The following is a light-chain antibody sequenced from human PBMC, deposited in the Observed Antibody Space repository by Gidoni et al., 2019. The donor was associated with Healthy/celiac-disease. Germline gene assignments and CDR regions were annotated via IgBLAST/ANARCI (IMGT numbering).Light chain of an antibody. Sequence: DIQMTQSPSSQSASVGDRVTITCRASQSISSSLNWYQQKPGKAPKLLIYAASSLQSGVPSRFSGSGSGTDFTLTISSLQPEDFATYYCQQSYSTPVYTFXXXTKLEIK. J-gene: IGKJ2*01. V-gene: IGKV1-39*01. CDR2: AAS. CDR1: QSISSS. CDR3: QQSYSTPVYT.